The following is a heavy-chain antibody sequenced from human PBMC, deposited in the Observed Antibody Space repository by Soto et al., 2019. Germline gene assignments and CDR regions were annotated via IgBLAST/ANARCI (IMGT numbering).Heavy chain of an antibody. D-gene: IGHD3-22*01. CDR2: IDPSDSQT. CDR1: GYSFAGYW. J-gene: IGHJ4*02. CDR3: ARQIYDSDTGPNFQYYFDS. V-gene: IGHV5-10-1*01. Sequence: PGESLKISCKGSGYSFAGYWITWVRQKPWKGLEWMGRIDPSDSQTYYSPSFRGHVTISVTKSITTVFLQWSSLRASDTAMYYCARQIYDSDTGPNFQYYFDSWGQGTPVTVPQ.